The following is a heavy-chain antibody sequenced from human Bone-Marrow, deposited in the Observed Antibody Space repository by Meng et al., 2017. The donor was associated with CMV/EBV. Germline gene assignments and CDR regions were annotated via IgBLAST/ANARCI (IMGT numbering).Heavy chain of an antibody. CDR3: ARDGVLRFLEWLSVYYYYGMDV. CDR1: GFTFSSYE. Sequence: GESLKISCAASGFTFSSYEMNWVRQAPGKGLEWVSYISSSGSTIYYADSVKGRFTISRDNAKNSLYLQMNSLRAEDTAVYYCARDGVLRFLEWLSVYYYYGMDVWGQGTTVTVSS. J-gene: IGHJ6*02. CDR2: ISSSGSTI. D-gene: IGHD3-3*01. V-gene: IGHV3-48*03.